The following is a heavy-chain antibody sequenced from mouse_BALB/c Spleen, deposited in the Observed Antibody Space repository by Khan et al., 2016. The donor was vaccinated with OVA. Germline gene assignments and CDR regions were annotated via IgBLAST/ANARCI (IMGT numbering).Heavy chain of an antibody. V-gene: IGHV5-17*02. CDR2: ISSGSSTI. Sequence: EVELVESGGGLVQPGGSRKLSCAASGFTFSNFGMHWVHQAPKKGLEWVAYISSGSSTIYYVDTVKGRFTISRDNPKNTLFLQMTSLRSEDTAMYYCARSGGNFHWYFDAWGAGTSVTVSS. D-gene: IGHD2-1*01. J-gene: IGHJ1*01. CDR3: ARSGGNFHWYFDA. CDR1: GFTFSNFG.